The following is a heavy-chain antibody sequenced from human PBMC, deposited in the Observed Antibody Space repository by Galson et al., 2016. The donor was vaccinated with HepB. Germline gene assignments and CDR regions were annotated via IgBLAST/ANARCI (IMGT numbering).Heavy chain of an antibody. Sequence: SLRLSCAASGFIFSRYAMSWVRQAPGKGLEWVSAISGTPPTTDHADSVKGRFTISRDDSKNTLFLQMSSLRAEDTAVYYWASHMGIGFYFDHWGQGALVTVSS. CDR1: GFIFSRYA. CDR3: ASHMGIGFYFDH. V-gene: IGHV3-23*01. D-gene: IGHD7-27*01. J-gene: IGHJ4*02. CDR2: ISGTPPTT.